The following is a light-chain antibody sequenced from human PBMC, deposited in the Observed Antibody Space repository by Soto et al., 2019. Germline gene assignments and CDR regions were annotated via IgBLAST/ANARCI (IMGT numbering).Light chain of an antibody. V-gene: IGKV1-5*03. CDR1: QSISSW. CDR3: QQYNSYSPLT. Sequence: DIQMTQSPSTLSASVGDRVTITCRASQSISSWLAWYQQKPGKATKLLIYKASSLETGVPSRFSGSGSGTDFTLTISSLQPDDFANYYCQQYNSYSPLTFGGGTKVDIK. J-gene: IGKJ4*01. CDR2: KAS.